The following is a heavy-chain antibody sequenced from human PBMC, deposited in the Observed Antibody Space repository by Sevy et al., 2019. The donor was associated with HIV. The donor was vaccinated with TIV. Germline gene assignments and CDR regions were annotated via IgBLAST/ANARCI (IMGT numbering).Heavy chain of an antibody. D-gene: IGHD3-22*01. CDR1: GYNFSGYW. V-gene: IGHV5-51*01. CDR3: ARSSFYYDNSGFYPFDF. Sequence: GESLKISCKVSGYNFSGYWVGWVRQMPGKGLEWMGIIYPTDSHIIYSPSLQGQVTISVDKSITTAYLQWRSLKTSDTAMYYCARSSFYYDNSGFYPFDFWGQGTLVTVSS. CDR2: IYPTDSHI. J-gene: IGHJ4*02.